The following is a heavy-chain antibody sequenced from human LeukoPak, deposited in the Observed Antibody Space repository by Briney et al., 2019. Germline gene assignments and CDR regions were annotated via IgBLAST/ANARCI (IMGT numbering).Heavy chain of an antibody. J-gene: IGHJ6*04. CDR2: IYHSGST. CDR1: GGSISRSNW. D-gene: IGHD3-10*01. Sequence: PSGTLSLTCAVSGGSISRSNWWSWVRQPPGKGLEWIGEIYHSGSTNYNPSLKSRVTISVDKSKNQFSLKLSSVTAADTAVYYCARASYGSGTSGGSGMDVWGKGTTVTVSS. CDR3: ARASYGSGTSGGSGMDV. V-gene: IGHV4-4*02.